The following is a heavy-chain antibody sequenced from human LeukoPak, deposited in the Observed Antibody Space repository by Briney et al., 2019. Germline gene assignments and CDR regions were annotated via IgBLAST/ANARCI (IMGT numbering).Heavy chain of an antibody. J-gene: IGHJ4*02. CDR2: MTYDGSNE. CDR1: GFNFNNYA. CDR3: AREQRGYDCYY. D-gene: IGHD5-12*01. Sequence: GGSLRLSCAASGFNFNNYAMHWVRQAPGKGLEWVALMTYDGSNEYYADSVKGRFTISRDDSKNTLYLQMNSLRGEDTAVYYCAREQRGYDCYYWGQGTLVTVSS. V-gene: IGHV3-30*04.